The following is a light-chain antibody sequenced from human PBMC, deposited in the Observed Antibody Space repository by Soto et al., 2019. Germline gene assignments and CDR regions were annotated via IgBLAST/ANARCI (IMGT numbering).Light chain of an antibody. J-gene: IGKJ1*01. CDR3: QQTFSTPRT. CDR1: QNVRSY. Sequence: DTQMTQSPSSLSASVGDRVTITCRASQNVRSYLNWYQQKPGKAPNLLISETSTLESGVPSRFSGDGYGTHFTLSISNLHPEDFATYFCQQTFSTPRTFGQGTQVEIK. CDR2: ETS. V-gene: IGKV1-39*01.